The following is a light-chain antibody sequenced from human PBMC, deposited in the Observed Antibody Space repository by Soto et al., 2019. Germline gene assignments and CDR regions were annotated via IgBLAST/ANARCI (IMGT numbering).Light chain of an antibody. CDR1: SSDVGGYNY. Sequence: QSALTQPASVSGSPGQSITISCTGTSSDVGGYNYVSWYQQHPGKAPKVMIYEVSNRPSGVSNRFSGSKSGNTASLTISGLQVEDEADYSCSSVTTSRPVFGTGTKLTVL. CDR3: SSVTTSRPV. J-gene: IGLJ1*01. V-gene: IGLV2-14*01. CDR2: EVS.